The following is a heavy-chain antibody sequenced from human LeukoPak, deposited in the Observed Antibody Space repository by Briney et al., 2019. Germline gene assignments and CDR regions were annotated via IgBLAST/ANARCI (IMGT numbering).Heavy chain of an antibody. CDR1: GGSISSSSYY. CDR2: IYYSGST. Sequence: SETLSLTCTVSGGSISSSSYYWGWIRQPPGKGLEWIGSIYYSGSTYYNPSLKSRVTISVDTSKNQFSLKLSSVTAADTAVYYCARTPPARDFDYWGRGTLVTVSS. CDR3: ARTPPARDFDY. J-gene: IGHJ4*02. V-gene: IGHV4-39*01. D-gene: IGHD6-6*01.